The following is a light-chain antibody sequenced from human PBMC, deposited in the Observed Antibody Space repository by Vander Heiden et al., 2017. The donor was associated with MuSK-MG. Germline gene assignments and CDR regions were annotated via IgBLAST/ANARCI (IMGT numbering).Light chain of an antibody. V-gene: IGKV1-27*01. CDR2: AAS. J-gene: IGKJ3*01. CDR1: QGISNY. CDR3: QKDNSAPIT. Sequence: EIQMTQSPSYLPASVGDRVTITCRASQGISNYVAWYQQKPGKVPKLLIYAASTLQAGVPSRFSGSGSGTDFTLTISSLQPEDVATYYCQKDNSAPITFSHGTKVDIK.